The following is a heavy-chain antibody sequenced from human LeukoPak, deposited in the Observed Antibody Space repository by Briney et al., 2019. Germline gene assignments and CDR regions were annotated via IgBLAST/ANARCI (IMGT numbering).Heavy chain of an antibody. CDR3: AKDRYSSSSYFDY. V-gene: IGHV3-9*03. Sequence: PGGSLRLSCAASGFTFDDYAMHWVRQAPGQGLEWVSGISWNSGSIGYADSVKGRFTISRDNAKNSLYLQMNSLRAEDMALYYCAKDRYSSSSYFDYWGQGTLVTVSS. CDR2: ISWNSGSI. D-gene: IGHD6-6*01. CDR1: GFTFDDYA. J-gene: IGHJ4*02.